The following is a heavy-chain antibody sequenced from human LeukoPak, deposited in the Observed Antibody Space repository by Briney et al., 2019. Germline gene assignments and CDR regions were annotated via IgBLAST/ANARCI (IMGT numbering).Heavy chain of an antibody. Sequence: GASVKVSCKASGGTFISYAISWVRQAPEQGLEWMGGIIPIFGTANYAQKFQGRVTITADESTSTAYMELSSLRSEDTAVYYCASLPYYYDSRKTLIDYWGQGTLVTVSS. CDR2: IIPIFGTA. CDR1: GGTFISYA. CDR3: ASLPYYYDSRKTLIDY. D-gene: IGHD3-22*01. V-gene: IGHV1-69*13. J-gene: IGHJ4*02.